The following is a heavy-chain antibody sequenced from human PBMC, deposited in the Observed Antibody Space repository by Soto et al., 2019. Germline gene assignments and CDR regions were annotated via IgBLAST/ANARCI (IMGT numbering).Heavy chain of an antibody. J-gene: IGHJ5*02. D-gene: IGHD3-9*01. CDR3: AKDGNPIPYLTGYYRLGWFDP. Sequence: LRLSCAASGCTFSISGMSSFRQAPGKGLEWVPAISGSGGSTYYADSVKGRFTISRDNSKNTLYLQMNSLRAEDTAVYYCAKDGNPIPYLTGYYRLGWFDPWGQGTLVTVSS. CDR1: GCTFSISG. CDR2: ISGSGGST. V-gene: IGHV3-23*01.